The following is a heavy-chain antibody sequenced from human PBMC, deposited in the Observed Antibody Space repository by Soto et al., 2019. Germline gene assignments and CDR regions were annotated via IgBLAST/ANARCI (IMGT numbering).Heavy chain of an antibody. CDR1: GGSVSSGSYY. J-gene: IGHJ5*02. V-gene: IGHV4-61*01. D-gene: IGHD4-17*01. CDR2: IYYSGST. CDR3: ARAHYGDYAWFDP. Sequence: PSETLSLTCTVSGGSVSSGSYYWSWIRQPPGKGLEWIGYIYYSGSTNYTPSLTSRVTISVDTSKNQFSLKLSSVTAADTAVYYCARAHYGDYAWFDPWGQGTLVTVSS.